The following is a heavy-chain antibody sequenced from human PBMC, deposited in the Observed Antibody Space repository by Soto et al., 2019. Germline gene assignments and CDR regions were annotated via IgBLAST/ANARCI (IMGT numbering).Heavy chain of an antibody. J-gene: IGHJ4*02. D-gene: IGHD6-13*01. CDR3: TTYSSSWEGSFDY. V-gene: IGHV3-15*01. Sequence: EVQLVESGGGLVKPGGSLRLSCAASGFTFSNAWMSWVRQAPGKGLEWVGRIKSKTDGGTTDYAAPVKGRFTISRDDSKNTLYLQMKSLKTEDTAVYYCTTYSSSWEGSFDYWGQGTLVTVSS. CDR1: GFTFSNAW. CDR2: IKSKTDGGTT.